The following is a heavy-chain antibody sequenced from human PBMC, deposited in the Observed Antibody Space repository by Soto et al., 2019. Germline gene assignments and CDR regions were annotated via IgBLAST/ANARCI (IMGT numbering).Heavy chain of an antibody. CDR2: MNPNSGNT. CDR3: ARDPHDESNRYYGMDV. J-gene: IGHJ6*02. D-gene: IGHD4-4*01. V-gene: IGHV1-8*01. Sequence: ASVKVSCKASGYTFTSYDINWVRQATGQGLEWMGWMNPNSGNTGYAQKFQGRVTMTRNTSISTAYMELSSLRSEDTAVYYCARDPHDESNRYYGMDVWGQGTTVTVSS. CDR1: GYTFTSYD.